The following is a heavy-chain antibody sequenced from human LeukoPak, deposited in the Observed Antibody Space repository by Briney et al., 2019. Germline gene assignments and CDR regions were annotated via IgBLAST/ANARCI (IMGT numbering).Heavy chain of an antibody. J-gene: IGHJ4*02. V-gene: IGHV1-2*02. CDR2: INPNSGST. CDR3: ARVGEGYYFDY. Sequence: GESLKISFKGSGYSFTSYWIGWVRQAPGQGLEWMGWINPNSGSTNYAQKFQGRVTMTRDTSISTAYMALSRLRSDDTAVYYCARVGEGYYFDYWGQGTLVTVSS. D-gene: IGHD2-21*01. CDR1: GYSFTSYW.